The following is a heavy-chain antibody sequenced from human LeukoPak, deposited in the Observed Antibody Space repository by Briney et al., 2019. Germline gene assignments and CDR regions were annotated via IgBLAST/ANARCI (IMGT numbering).Heavy chain of an antibody. D-gene: IGHD1-26*01. J-gene: IGHJ4*02. CDR1: GFTFSSYS. Sequence: GGSLRLSCAASGFTFSSYSMNWVRQAPGKGLEWASSISSSSSYIYYADSVKGRFTISRDNSKNTLYLQMNSLRAEDTAVYYCAKDLLPVAATTIGDYWGQGTLVTVSS. CDR3: AKDLLPVAATTIGDY. CDR2: ISSSSSYI. V-gene: IGHV3-21*01.